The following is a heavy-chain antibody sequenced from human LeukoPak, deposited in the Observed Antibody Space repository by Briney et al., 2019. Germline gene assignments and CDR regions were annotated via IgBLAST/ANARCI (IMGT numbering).Heavy chain of an antibody. CDR1: GFTFSSYE. CDR3: ARDLGYCSGGSCYGSFDY. CDR2: ISSSDSTI. J-gene: IGHJ4*02. Sequence: PGGSLRLSCAASGFTFSSYEMNWVRQAPGKGLEWVSYISSSDSTIYYADSVKGRFTISRDNAKNSLYLQMNSLRAEDTAVYYCARDLGYCSGGSCYGSFDYWGQGTLVTVSS. V-gene: IGHV3-48*03. D-gene: IGHD2-15*01.